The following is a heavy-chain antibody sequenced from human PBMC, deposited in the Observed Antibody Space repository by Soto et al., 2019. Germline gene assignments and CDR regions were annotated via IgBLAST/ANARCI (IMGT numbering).Heavy chain of an antibody. Sequence: AGGSLRLSCAASGFTFSDYAMSWVRLAPGKGLEWLSAISTSGGATYYADSVKGRFTISRDNSKNTLFLQMNSLRAEDTAVYYCAKDHWGSYSGQGTLVTVSS. J-gene: IGHJ4*02. V-gene: IGHV3-23*01. D-gene: IGHD3-16*01. CDR1: GFTFSDYA. CDR3: AKDHWGSY. CDR2: ISTSGGAT.